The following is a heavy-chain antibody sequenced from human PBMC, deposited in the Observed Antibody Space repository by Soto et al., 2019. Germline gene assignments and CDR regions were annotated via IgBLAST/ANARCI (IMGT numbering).Heavy chain of an antibody. D-gene: IGHD6-13*01. V-gene: IGHV4-61*08. J-gene: IGHJ4*02. CDR3: ARELADSSIVRRDPYYFDY. Sequence: SETLSLTCTVSGASISSGAYFWSWIRQPPGKGLEWIGYIHYSGSTNYNPSLKSRVTISVDTSKNQFSLKLSSVTAADTAVYYCARELADSSIVRRDPYYFDYWAQGTLVTVSS. CDR2: IHYSGST. CDR1: GASISSGAYF.